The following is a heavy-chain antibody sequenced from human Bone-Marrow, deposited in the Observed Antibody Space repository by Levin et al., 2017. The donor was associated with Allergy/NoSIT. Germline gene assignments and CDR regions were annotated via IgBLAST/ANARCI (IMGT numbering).Heavy chain of an antibody. CDR1: GFTFGDYL. V-gene: IGHV3-49*04. CDR2: IRSNADGGTT. CDR3: TRPGRNYYYYYGMDV. J-gene: IGHJ6*02. D-gene: IGHD1-1*01. Sequence: GESLKISCTASGFTFGDYLMSWVRQAPGRGLEWVGFIRSNADGGTTEYAASVKGRFTISRDDSKSIVYLQLSSLNTEDTAVYYCTRPGRNYYYYYGMDVWGQGTTVTVSS.